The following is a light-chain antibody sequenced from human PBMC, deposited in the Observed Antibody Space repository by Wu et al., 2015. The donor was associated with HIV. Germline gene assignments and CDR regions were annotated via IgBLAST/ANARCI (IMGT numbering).Light chain of an antibody. V-gene: IGKV1-39*01. J-gene: IGKJ2*03. CDR2: TAS. Sequence: DIQMTQSPSSLSASVGDRVTITCRASQGISTFLNWYQQKPGKAPKLLIYTASILQSGVPSRFSGSGSGTEFTLTISSLQPEDFASYYCQQSYSTALYSFGQGTNLEIK. CDR1: QGISTF. CDR3: QQSYSTALYS.